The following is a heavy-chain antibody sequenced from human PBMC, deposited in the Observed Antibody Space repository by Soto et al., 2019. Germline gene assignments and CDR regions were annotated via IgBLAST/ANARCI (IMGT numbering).Heavy chain of an antibody. Sequence: QINLIESGPTRVKPTQTLTLTCTFSGFSLSTSGAAVGWVRQPPGRALEWLALIYWDGDKRYNASLGNRLTFTKDTSMNQVVLTLTNVDPADTATYYCAHRATMTIFGLIIDNGIWFDPWGQGTRVIVSS. CDR1: GFSLSTSGAA. V-gene: IGHV2-5*02. J-gene: IGHJ5*02. CDR3: AHRATMTIFGLIIDNGIWFDP. CDR2: IYWDGDK. D-gene: IGHD3-3*01.